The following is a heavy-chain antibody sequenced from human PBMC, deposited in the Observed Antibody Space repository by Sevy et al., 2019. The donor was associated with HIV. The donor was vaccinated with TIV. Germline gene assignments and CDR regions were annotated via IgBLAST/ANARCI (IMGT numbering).Heavy chain of an antibody. J-gene: IGHJ6*02. D-gene: IGHD3-3*01. CDR2: ISYDGNNK. CDR3: ARGYSDGDKYDFLSGYYHSYYYGMDV. CDR1: GFTITGKA. Sequence: GGSLRLSCAASGFTITGKAVHWVRQAPGKGLEWVAVISYDGNNKNYADSVKGRFNISRDKSKNVVYLELNSLRAEDTAVYYCARGYSDGDKYDFLSGYYHSYYYGMDVWGQGTTVTVSS. V-gene: IGHV3-30-3*01.